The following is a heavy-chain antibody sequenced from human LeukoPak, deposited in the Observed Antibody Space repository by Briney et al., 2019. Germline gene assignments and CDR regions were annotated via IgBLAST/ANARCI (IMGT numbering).Heavy chain of an antibody. CDR1: GGSISSSTYY. CDR2: ISSSGSTI. Sequence: LSLTCTVSGGSISSSTYYMSWIRQAPGKGLEWVSYISSSGSTIYYADSVKGRFTISRDNAKNSLYLQMNSLRAEDTAVYYCARDPADFWSGFGRGGSFDYWGQGTLVTVSS. J-gene: IGHJ4*02. V-gene: IGHV3-11*04. D-gene: IGHD3-3*01. CDR3: ARDPADFWSGFGRGGSFDY.